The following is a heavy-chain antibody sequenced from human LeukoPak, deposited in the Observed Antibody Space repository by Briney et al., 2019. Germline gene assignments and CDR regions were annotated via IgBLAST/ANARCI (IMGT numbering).Heavy chain of an antibody. Sequence: RASVNVSCKASGGTFSSYAISSVRQAPGQGREWMGGIIPIFGTANYAQKFQGRVTITADESTSTAYMELSSLRSEDTAVYYCARDKGWEGIGVAAQLYYHYYGMDVWGKGTGVSVFS. V-gene: IGHV1-69*13. CDR1: GGTFSSYA. CDR3: ARDKGWEGIGVAAQLYYHYYGMDV. D-gene: IGHD6-19*01. CDR2: IIPIFGTA. J-gene: IGHJ6*04.